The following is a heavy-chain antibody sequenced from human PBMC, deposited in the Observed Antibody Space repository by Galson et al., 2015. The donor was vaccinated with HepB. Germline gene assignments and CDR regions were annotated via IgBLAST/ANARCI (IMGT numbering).Heavy chain of an antibody. Sequence: SLRLSCAASGFTFSSYWMSWVRQAPGKGLEWVANIKQDGSEKYYVDSVKGRFTISRDNAKNPLYLQMNSLRAEDTAVYYCASSPWLGILTYWYFDLWGRGTLVTVSS. CDR3: ASSPWLGILTYWYFDL. CDR2: IKQDGSEK. CDR1: GFTFSSYW. D-gene: IGHD6-19*01. J-gene: IGHJ2*01. V-gene: IGHV3-7*03.